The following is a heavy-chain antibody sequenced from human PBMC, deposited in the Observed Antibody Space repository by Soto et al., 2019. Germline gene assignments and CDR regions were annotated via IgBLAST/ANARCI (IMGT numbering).Heavy chain of an antibody. CDR2: ISGSGGST. CDR3: AKKLYAYCGGDCYSPWYFDL. D-gene: IGHD2-21*02. CDR1: VFTFSSYA. V-gene: IGHV3-23*01. J-gene: IGHJ2*01. Sequence: GSLRLSCAASVFTFSSYAMSWVRQAPGKGLEWVSAISGSGGSTYYADSVKGRFTISRDNSKNTLYLQMNSLRAEDTAVYYCAKKLYAYCGGDCYSPWYFDLWGRGTLVTVSS.